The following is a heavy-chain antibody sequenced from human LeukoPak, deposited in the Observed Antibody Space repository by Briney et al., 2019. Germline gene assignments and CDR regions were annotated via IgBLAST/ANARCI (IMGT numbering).Heavy chain of an antibody. CDR3: ARDRSYYTGGMDV. D-gene: IGHD3-10*01. V-gene: IGHV4-59*01. J-gene: IGHJ6*02. CDR1: GGSISSYY. Sequence: SETLSLTCTVSGGSISSYYWSWIRQPPGKGLEWIGYIFYSGSTKYNPSLKGRVTISVDTSKNQFSLKLSSVTAADTAVYYCARDRSYYTGGMDVWGQGTTVTASS. CDR2: IFYSGST.